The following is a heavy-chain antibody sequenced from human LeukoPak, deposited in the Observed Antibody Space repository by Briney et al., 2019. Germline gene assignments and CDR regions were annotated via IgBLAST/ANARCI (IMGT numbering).Heavy chain of an antibody. CDR1: GGSISSYY. V-gene: IGHV4-59*01. D-gene: IGHD3-9*01. CDR3: ARSPDILTGYYSRFDY. CDR2: IYYSGST. Sequence: PSETLSLTCTVSGGSISSYYWSWLRQPPGKGLEWIGYIYYSGSTNYNPSLKSRVTISVDTSKNQFSLKLSSVTAADTAVYYCARSPDILTGYYSRFDYWGQGTLVTVSS. J-gene: IGHJ4*02.